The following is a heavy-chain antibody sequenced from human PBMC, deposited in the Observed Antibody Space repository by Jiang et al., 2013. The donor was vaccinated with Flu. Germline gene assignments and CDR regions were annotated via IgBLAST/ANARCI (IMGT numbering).Heavy chain of an antibody. J-gene: IGHJ6*04. D-gene: IGHD6-19*01. CDR3: ARQGSSLDYYYYGMDV. Sequence: LVKPSETLSLTCTVSGGSISSYYWSWIRQPPGKGLEWIGYIYYSGSTNYNPSLKSRVTISVDTSKNQFSLKLSSVTAADTAVYYCARQGSSLDYYYYGMDVWGKGTTVTVSS. CDR1: GGSISSYY. V-gene: IGHV4-59*08. CDR2: IYYSGST.